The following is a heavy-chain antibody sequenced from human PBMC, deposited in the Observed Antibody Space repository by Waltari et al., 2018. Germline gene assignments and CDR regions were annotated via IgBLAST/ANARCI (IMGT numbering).Heavy chain of an antibody. V-gene: IGHV4-59*07. J-gene: IGHJ6*03. D-gene: IGHD3-10*01. CDR3: ARLDRGVTRSNYYFNLDV. CDR2: IYYKGST. CDR1: GGSINNYY. Sequence: VQLQASGSGLVKPSDTLSLSCSVSGGSINNYYWAWIRQRPGQALEWIGHIYYKGSTTYNPALKERVTLSIHSSRDEFSLALTSVTTADTAVYFCARLDRGVTRSNYYFNLDVWDEGTTVTVSS.